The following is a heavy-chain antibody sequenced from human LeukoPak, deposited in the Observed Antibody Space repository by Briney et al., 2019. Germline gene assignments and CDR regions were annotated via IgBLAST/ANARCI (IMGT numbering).Heavy chain of an antibody. V-gene: IGHV3-48*03. CDR3: ARAIQARGNSRFDY. CDR2: ISSSSSTI. Sequence: GSLRLSCAASGFTFSSYEMNWVRQAPGKGLEWVSYISSSSSTITYADSVRGRFTISRDNAKNSLFLQMSSLRVEDTAVYYCARAIQARGNSRFDYWGQGTLVTVSS. CDR1: GFTFSSYE. J-gene: IGHJ4*02. D-gene: IGHD4-23*01.